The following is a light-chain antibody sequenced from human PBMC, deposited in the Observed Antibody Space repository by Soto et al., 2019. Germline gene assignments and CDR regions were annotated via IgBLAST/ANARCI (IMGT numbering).Light chain of an antibody. Sequence: QSVLTQPPSVSGAPGQRVTISCTGSSSNIGADYDVHWYQQFPGTAPKVLIYGNRNRPSGVPDRFSGSKSGTSASLAITGLQAEDEADYYCQSYDSSLSGSFVFGTGTKLTVL. V-gene: IGLV1-40*01. CDR3: QSYDSSLSGSFV. J-gene: IGLJ1*01. CDR2: GNR. CDR1: SSNIGADYD.